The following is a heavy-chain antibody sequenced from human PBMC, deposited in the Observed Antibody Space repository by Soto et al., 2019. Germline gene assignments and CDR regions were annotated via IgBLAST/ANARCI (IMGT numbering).Heavy chain of an antibody. CDR2: ISSSSSTI. CDR1: GFTFSSYS. CDR3: ARGRYNWNDAPDAFDI. J-gene: IGHJ3*02. V-gene: IGHV3-48*01. Sequence: GGSLRLSCAASGFTFSSYSMNWVRQAPGKGLEWVSYISSSSSTIYYADSVKGRFTISRDNAKNSLYLQMNSLRAEDTAVYYCARGRYNWNDAPDAFDIWGQGTMVTVSS. D-gene: IGHD1-1*01.